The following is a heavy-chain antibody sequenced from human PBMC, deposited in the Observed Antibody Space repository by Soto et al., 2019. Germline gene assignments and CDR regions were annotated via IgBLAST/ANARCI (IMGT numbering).Heavy chain of an antibody. Sequence: QVQLVETGGGLVKPGGSLSLSCAASAFKFSDYYMSWVRQAPGKGLEWVSYISGSGDVIYYADSVKGRFTISRDNDKKSVHLQMDTLRAEDTALYYCARAPDCGEGSCYRHFVLWGQGTRVAVSS. CDR1: AFKFSDYY. CDR3: ARAPDCGEGSCYRHFVL. V-gene: IGHV3-11*01. J-gene: IGHJ4*02. D-gene: IGHD2-15*01. CDR2: ISGSGDVI.